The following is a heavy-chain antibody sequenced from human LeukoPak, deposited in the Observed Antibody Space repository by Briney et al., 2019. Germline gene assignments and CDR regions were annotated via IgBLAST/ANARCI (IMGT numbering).Heavy chain of an antibody. CDR2: ISSSSSTI. V-gene: IGHV3-48*01. Sequence: GGSLRLSCAASGFTFSSYSMNWVRQAPGKGLEWVSYISSSSSTIYYADSVKGRFTISRDNAKNSLYLQMNSLRAEDTAVYYCARDLRPSSGWYWRYYYYGMDVWGQGTTVTASS. CDR1: GFTFSSYS. CDR3: ARDLRPSSGWYWRYYYYGMDV. J-gene: IGHJ6*02. D-gene: IGHD6-19*01.